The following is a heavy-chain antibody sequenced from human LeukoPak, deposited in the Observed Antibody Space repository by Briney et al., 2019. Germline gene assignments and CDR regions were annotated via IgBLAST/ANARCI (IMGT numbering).Heavy chain of an antibody. Sequence: SVKVSCKASGGTFSSYAISWVRQAPGRGLEWMGGIIPIFGTANYAQKFQGRVTITTDESTSTAYMELSSLRSEDTAVYYCARGPYYYYYMDVWGKGTTVTVSS. CDR2: IIPIFGTA. V-gene: IGHV1-69*05. J-gene: IGHJ6*03. CDR3: ARGPYYYYYMDV. CDR1: GGTFSSYA.